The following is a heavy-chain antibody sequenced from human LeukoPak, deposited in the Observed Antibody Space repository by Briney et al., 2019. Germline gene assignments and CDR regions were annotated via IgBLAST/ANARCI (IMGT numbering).Heavy chain of an antibody. Sequence: PGGSLRLSCAASGFRFDDHGMNWVRQAPGKGLEWVSGINWNGGTTGYVDSVKGRFTISRDNAKNSLYLQMNSLRAEDTALYHCARDRSYGSFDYWGRGILVTVSS. J-gene: IGHJ4*02. D-gene: IGHD5-18*01. V-gene: IGHV3-20*01. CDR3: ARDRSYGSFDY. CDR2: INWNGGTT. CDR1: GFRFDDHG.